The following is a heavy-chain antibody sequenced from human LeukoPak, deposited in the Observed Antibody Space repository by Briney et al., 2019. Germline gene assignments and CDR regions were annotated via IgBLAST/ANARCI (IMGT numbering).Heavy chain of an antibody. CDR1: GGSFSGYY. D-gene: IGHD5-24*01. CDR3: AREGLDGYTYYYYYMDV. CDR2: VYYSGST. V-gene: IGHV4-59*01. Sequence: SETLSLTCAVYGGSFSGYYWSWIRQPPGKGLEWIGYVYYSGSTNYNPSLKSRVTISVDTSKNQFSLKLSSVTAADTAVYYCAREGLDGYTYYYYYMDVWGKGTTVTVSS. J-gene: IGHJ6*03.